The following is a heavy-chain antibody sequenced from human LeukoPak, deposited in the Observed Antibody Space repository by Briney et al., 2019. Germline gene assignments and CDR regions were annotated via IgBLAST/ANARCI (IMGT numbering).Heavy chain of an antibody. D-gene: IGHD3-10*01. CDR2: IIPIFGTA. CDR3: ASDTMVRGVYGEERKFDY. J-gene: IGHJ4*02. V-gene: IGHV1-69*13. Sequence: ASVKLSCKASGGTFSSYAISWVRQAHGHGLEWMGGIIPIFGTANYAQKFQGRVTITADESTSTAYMELSSLRSEDTAVYYCASDTMVRGVYGEERKFDYWGQGTLVTVSS. CDR1: GGTFSSYA.